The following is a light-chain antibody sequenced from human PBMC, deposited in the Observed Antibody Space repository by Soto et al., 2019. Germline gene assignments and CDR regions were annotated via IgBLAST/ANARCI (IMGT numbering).Light chain of an antibody. CDR3: QQYNNWPPRT. Sequence: EIVVTQSPATLSVSPGERATLSCRASQSISNSLAWYQQKPGQAPSLLIYGASTRATGIPARFSGSGSGTEFTLTISSLQSEDSAVYYCQQYNNWPPRTFGQGTKLEIK. CDR2: GAS. J-gene: IGKJ2*01. V-gene: IGKV3-15*01. CDR1: QSISNS.